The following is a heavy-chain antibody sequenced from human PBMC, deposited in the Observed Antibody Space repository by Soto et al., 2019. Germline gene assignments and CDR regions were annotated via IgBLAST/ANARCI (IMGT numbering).Heavy chain of an antibody. V-gene: IGHV4-59*01. CDR1: GGSINSFY. D-gene: IGHD5-18*01. Sequence: PSETLSLTCTVSGGSINSFYWSWTRQPPGKGLEWIGYIYVSGSTNYNPSLKSRVTISADTSKNQFSLKLSSVTAADTAVYYCARGEGSSFGLDYWGQGTLVTVYS. J-gene: IGHJ4*02. CDR3: ARGEGSSFGLDY. CDR2: IYVSGST.